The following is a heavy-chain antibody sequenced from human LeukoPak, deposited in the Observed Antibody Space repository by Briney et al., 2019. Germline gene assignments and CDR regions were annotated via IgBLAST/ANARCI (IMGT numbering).Heavy chain of an antibody. CDR1: GFTFSSYG. CDR2: ISYDGSNK. CDR3: AKAIVGATTGDY. D-gene: IGHD1-26*01. J-gene: IGHJ4*02. V-gene: IGHV3-30*18. Sequence: GRSLRLSCAASGFTFSSYGMHWVRQAPGKGLEWVAVISYDGSNKYYADSVKGRFTISRDNSKNTLYLQMNSLRAEDTAVYYCAKAIVGATTGDYWDQGTLVTVSS.